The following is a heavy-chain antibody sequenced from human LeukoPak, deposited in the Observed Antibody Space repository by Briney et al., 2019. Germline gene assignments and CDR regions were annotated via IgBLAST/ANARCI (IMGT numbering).Heavy chain of an antibody. Sequence: GGSLRLSCAASGFTFSSYGMHWVRQAPGKGLEWVAFIRYDGSNKYYADSGKGGFTISRDNSKNTLYLQMNSLRAEDTAVYYCAKDHPRYCSGGSCSRSDYWGQGTLVTVSS. CDR1: GFTFSSYG. D-gene: IGHD2-15*01. V-gene: IGHV3-30*02. J-gene: IGHJ4*02. CDR3: AKDHPRYCSGGSCSRSDY. CDR2: IRYDGSNK.